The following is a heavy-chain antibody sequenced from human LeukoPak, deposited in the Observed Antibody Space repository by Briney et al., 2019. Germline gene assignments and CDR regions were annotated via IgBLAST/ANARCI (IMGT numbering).Heavy chain of an antibody. D-gene: IGHD1-26*01. CDR1: GGSISSYY. CDR2: IYYSGST. CDR3: ASLSSGSYYGAFDI. J-gene: IGHJ3*02. Sequence: ASETLSLTCTVSGGSISSYYWSWIRQPPGKGLEWIGYIYYSGSTNYNPSLKSRVTISVDTSKNQFSLKLSSVTAADTAVYYCASLSSGSYYGAFDIWGQGTMVTVSS. V-gene: IGHV4-59*08.